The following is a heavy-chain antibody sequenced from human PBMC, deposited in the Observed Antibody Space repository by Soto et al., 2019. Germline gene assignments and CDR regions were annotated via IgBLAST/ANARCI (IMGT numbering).Heavy chain of an antibody. D-gene: IGHD3-16*01. V-gene: IGHV1-18*01. CDR1: GYTFIRYG. J-gene: IGHJ6*02. CDR3: ARGGYYDNSWGKLSHYGLAV. Sequence: QVQLVQSAAEVKKPGASVKVSCKASGYTFIRYGITWVRQAPGQGLECMGWISPYNDYTIYAQTFQGRITMTTDTPTRIVYMERSVLKSDDPTVYYCARGGYYDNSWGKLSHYGLAVWGQGTSGTVSS. CDR2: ISPYNDYT.